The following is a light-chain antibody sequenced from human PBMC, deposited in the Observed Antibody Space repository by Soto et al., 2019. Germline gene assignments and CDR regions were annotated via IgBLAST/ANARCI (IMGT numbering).Light chain of an antibody. CDR2: EVS. Sequence: QSVLTQPASVSGTPGQSITISCTGSNSDFGIYDFVSWYQHHPGRAPKLIVSEVSHRPSGVSNRFSGSKSGNTASLTISGLQSEDEADYYCISYTSDDVHYVFGTGTKVTVL. CDR3: ISYTSDDVHYV. CDR1: NSDFGIYDF. V-gene: IGLV2-14*01. J-gene: IGLJ1*01.